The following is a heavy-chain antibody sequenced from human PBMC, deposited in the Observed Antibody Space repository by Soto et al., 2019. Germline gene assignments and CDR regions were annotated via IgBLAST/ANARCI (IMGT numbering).Heavy chain of an antibody. Sequence: ASVKVSCKASGYTFTSYYMHWVRQAPGQGLEWMGVINPSGGTTIDPQKFQGRVTVTRDTSTSTVYMELSSLRYDDTAVYYCARDWEFGYWGQGTLVTVSS. V-gene: IGHV1-46*01. D-gene: IGHD3-10*01. CDR1: GYTFTSYY. J-gene: IGHJ4*02. CDR3: ARDWEFGY. CDR2: INPSGGTT.